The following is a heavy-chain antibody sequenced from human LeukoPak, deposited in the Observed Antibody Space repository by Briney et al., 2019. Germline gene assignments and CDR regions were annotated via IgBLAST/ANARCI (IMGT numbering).Heavy chain of an antibody. Sequence: GESLKISCKGSGYSFTSYWIGWVRQMPGKGLEWMGIIYPGDSDTRYSPSLQGQVTVSADKSISTAYLQWSSLKASDTAIYYCARRSALAMDPFDYWGQGTLVTVSS. J-gene: IGHJ4*02. CDR2: IYPGDSDT. CDR1: GYSFTSYW. V-gene: IGHV5-51*01. CDR3: ARRSALAMDPFDY. D-gene: IGHD5-18*01.